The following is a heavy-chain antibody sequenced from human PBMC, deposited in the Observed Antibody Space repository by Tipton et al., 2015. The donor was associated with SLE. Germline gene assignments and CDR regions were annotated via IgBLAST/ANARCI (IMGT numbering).Heavy chain of an antibody. V-gene: IGHV5-51*03. J-gene: IGHJ4*02. CDR2: IWPGDSDT. D-gene: IGHD3/OR15-3a*01. CDR3: ARLRDWTDYFDC. CDR1: GYSFTDYW. Sequence: QLVQSGAEVKEPGESLKISCKGSGYSFTDYWIGWVRQMPGKGLEWMGIIWPGDSDTRYSPSFQAQVTISADKSISTAYLQWSSLKAADTAMYYCARLRDWTDYFDCWGQRTLVTVSS.